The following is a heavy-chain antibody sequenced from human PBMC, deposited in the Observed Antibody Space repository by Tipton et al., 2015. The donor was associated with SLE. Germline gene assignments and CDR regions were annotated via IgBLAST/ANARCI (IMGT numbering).Heavy chain of an antibody. CDR2: IYTSGST. CDR3: AREGMITFGGIIVPYWFDP. J-gene: IGHJ5*02. D-gene: IGHD3-16*02. Sequence: TLSLTCTVSGGSISSSSYYWGWIRQPPGKGLEWIGSIYTSGSTNYNPSLKSRVTISVDTSKNQFSLKLSSVTAADTAVYYCAREGMITFGGIIVPYWFDPWCQGTLVTVSS. CDR1: GGSISSSSYY. V-gene: IGHV4-39*01.